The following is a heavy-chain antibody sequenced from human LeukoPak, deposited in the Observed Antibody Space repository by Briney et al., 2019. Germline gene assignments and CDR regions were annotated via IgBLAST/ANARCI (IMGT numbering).Heavy chain of an antibody. Sequence: GGSLRLSCAASGFTFSSYGMSWVRQAPGEGLEWVSAISGSGGSTYYADSVKGRFTISRDNAKNSLYLQMDSLRAEDTALYYCGRDLSGWYGPDYWGQGTLVTVSS. CDR3: GRDLSGWYGPDY. CDR2: ISGSGGST. V-gene: IGHV3-23*01. D-gene: IGHD6-19*01. CDR1: GFTFSSYG. J-gene: IGHJ4*02.